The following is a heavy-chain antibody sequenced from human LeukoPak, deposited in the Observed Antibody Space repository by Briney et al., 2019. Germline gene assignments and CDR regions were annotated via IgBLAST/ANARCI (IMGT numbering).Heavy chain of an antibody. CDR2: ISGSGGST. CDR1: GFTFSSYA. J-gene: IGHJ5*02. D-gene: IGHD2-2*01. V-gene: IGHV3-23*01. Sequence: GSLRLSCAASGFTFSSYAMSWVRQAPGKGLEWVSAISGSGGSTYYADSVKGRFTISRDNSKNTLYLQMNSLRAEDTAVYYCAKDGRYCSSTSCYAGHGWFDPWGQGTLVTVSS. CDR3: AKDGRYCSSTSCYAGHGWFDP.